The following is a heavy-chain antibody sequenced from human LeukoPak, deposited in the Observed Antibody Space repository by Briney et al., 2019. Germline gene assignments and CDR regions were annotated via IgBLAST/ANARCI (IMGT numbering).Heavy chain of an antibody. V-gene: IGHV4-59*01. CDR3: ARVRSSSSLSPWYFDL. CDR1: TGSISSYY. CDR2: IYYSGST. D-gene: IGHD6-13*01. Sequence: SETLSLTCTVSTGSISSYYWSWIRQPPGKALEWIGFIYYSGSTNYNPSLTSRVTISVDTSKNQFSLKLSSVTAADTAVYYCARVRSSSSLSPWYFDLWGRGTLVTVSS. J-gene: IGHJ2*01.